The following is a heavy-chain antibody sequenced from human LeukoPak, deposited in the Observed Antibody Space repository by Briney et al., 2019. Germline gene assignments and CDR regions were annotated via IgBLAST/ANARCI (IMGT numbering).Heavy chain of an antibody. CDR2: IIPIFGTA. J-gene: IGHJ4*02. D-gene: IGHD3-22*01. CDR1: GGTFSSYA. Sequence: ATVKVSCKASGGTFSSYAISWVRQDPGQGLEWMGGIIPIFGTANHAQKFQGRVTITADESTSTAYMELSSLRSEDTAVYYCARSNPAYYYDSSGYYFDYWGQGTLVTVSS. CDR3: ARSNPAYYYDSSGYYFDY. V-gene: IGHV1-69*13.